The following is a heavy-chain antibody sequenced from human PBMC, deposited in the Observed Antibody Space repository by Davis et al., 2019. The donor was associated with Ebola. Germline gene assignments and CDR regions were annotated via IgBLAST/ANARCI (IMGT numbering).Heavy chain of an antibody. J-gene: IGHJ5*02. CDR1: GYTFTSYG. V-gene: IGHV1-18*01. Sequence: AASVKVSCKASGYTFTSYGISWVRQAPGQGLEWMGWISAYNGNTNYAQKLQGRVTMTTDTSTSTAYMELSSLRYEDTGVYYCATDYDFWSGSFNWFDPWGQGTLVTVSP. CDR3: ATDYDFWSGSFNWFDP. D-gene: IGHD3-3*01. CDR2: ISAYNGNT.